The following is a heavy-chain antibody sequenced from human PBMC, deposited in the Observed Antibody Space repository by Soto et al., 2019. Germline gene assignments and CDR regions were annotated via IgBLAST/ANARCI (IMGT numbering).Heavy chain of an antibody. CDR3: ASYIGVWEQQLALDY. CDR2: IYYSGST. J-gene: IGHJ4*02. CDR1: GGSISSGDYY. V-gene: IGHV4-30-4*01. Sequence: SETLSLTCTVSGGSISSGDYYWSWIRQPPGKGLEWIGYIYYSGSTYYNPSLKSRVTISVDTSKNQFSLKLSSVTAADTAVYYCASYIGVWEQQLALDYWGQGPLVTVSS. D-gene: IGHD6-13*01.